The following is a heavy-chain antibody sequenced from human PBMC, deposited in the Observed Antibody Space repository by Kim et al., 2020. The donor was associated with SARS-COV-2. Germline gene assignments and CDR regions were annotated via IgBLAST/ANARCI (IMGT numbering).Heavy chain of an antibody. J-gene: IGHJ6*02. V-gene: IGHV3-53*01. D-gene: IGHD6-13*01. Sequence: GGSLRLSCAASGFTVSSNYMSWVRQAPGKGLEWVSVIYSGGSTYYADSVKGRFTISRDNSKNTLYLQMNSLRAEDTAVYYCARDVSRMDSSSPLGMDVWGQGTTVTVSS. CDR3: ARDVSRMDSSSPLGMDV. CDR2: IYSGGST. CDR1: GFTVSSNY.